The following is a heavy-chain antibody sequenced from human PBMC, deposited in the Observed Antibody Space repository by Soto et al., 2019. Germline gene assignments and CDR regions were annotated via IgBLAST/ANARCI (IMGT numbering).Heavy chain of an antibody. D-gene: IGHD6-13*01. CDR2: ISYEGSEK. CDR1: GFTFSNNG. V-gene: IGHV3-30*18. J-gene: IGHJ4*02. Sequence: QVHLVESGGGVVQPGRSLRLSCAASGFTFSNNGMNWVRQAQGKGLEGMGVISYEGSEKYYAGSVKGRFTISRDNSKNTLYLQMDTLRAEDTAIYYGVKDKGGAAGFDYWGQGNLVTVSS. CDR3: VKDKGGAAGFDY.